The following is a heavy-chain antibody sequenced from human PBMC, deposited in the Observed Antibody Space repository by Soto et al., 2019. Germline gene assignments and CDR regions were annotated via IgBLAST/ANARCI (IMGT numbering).Heavy chain of an antibody. CDR1: GDSVSINSAA. D-gene: IGHD3-10*01. CDR2: TYYRSRWYT. J-gene: IGHJ6*02. V-gene: IGHV6-1*01. CDR3: VAEARVSETSYNAPKDYYYSAMDV. Sequence: WQTLSLTCAISGDSVSINSAAWNWIRQSPSRGLEWLGRTYYRSRWYTDYAVSVKSRITINPDTSKNQFSLQLNSVTPEDTAVYYCVAEARVSETSYNAPKDYYYSAMDVWGQGTTVTISS.